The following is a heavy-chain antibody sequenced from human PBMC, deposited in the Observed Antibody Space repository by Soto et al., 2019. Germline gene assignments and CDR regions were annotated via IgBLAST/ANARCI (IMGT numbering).Heavy chain of an antibody. CDR2: IYWDDDK. Sequence: QITLKESGPTLVRPTQTLTLTCTFSGFSLSTTGVGVGWIRQPPGKALEWLALIYWDDDKRYSPSLKSRLTITKDTSKNEVILTMTNMDPVDTATYYCAQRRRDYGLGRERASYFDPWGQGTLVTVSS. CDR3: AQRRRDYGLGRERASYFDP. V-gene: IGHV2-5*02. J-gene: IGHJ5*02. D-gene: IGHD3-10*01. CDR1: GFSLSTTGVG.